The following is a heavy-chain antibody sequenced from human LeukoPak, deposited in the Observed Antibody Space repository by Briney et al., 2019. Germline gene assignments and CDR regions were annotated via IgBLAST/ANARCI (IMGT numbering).Heavy chain of an antibody. D-gene: IGHD3-10*01. J-gene: IGHJ4*02. CDR3: AGEVLTFYYGSGNYYNVHY. Sequence: SETLSLTCTVSGGSISTGSYYWGWIRQPPGKGLECIGNIYYSGSTYYNPSLKSRVTISVDTSKNQFSLKLSSVTAADTAVYYCAGEVLTFYYGSGNYYNVHYWGQGTLVTVSS. V-gene: IGHV4-39*02. CDR1: GGSISTGSYY. CDR2: IYYSGST.